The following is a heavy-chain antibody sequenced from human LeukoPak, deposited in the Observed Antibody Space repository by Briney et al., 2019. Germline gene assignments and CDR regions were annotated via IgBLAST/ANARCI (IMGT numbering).Heavy chain of an antibody. D-gene: IGHD6-19*01. CDR3: ARVSAHAGIAVAASDY. J-gene: IGHJ4*02. CDR2: ISSRSTYI. CDR1: GFTFSGSA. Sequence: PGGSLRLSCAASGFTFSGSAMHWVRQASGKGLEWVSSISSRSTYIYYADSLRGRFTISRDNAKNSLYLQMNGLRAEDTAVYYCARVSAHAGIAVAASDYWGQGTLVTVSS. V-gene: IGHV3-21*01.